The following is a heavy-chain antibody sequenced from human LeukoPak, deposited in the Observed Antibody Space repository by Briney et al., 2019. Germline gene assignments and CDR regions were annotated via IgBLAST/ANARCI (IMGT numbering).Heavy chain of an antibody. Sequence: ASVKVSCKASGYTFTSYYMHWVRQAPGQGLEWMGIINPSGGSTSYAQKFQGRVTMTRDMSTSTVYMELSSLRSEDTAVYYCARAPLWFGEFYYFDYWGQGTLVTVSS. V-gene: IGHV1-46*01. CDR3: ARAPLWFGEFYYFDY. D-gene: IGHD3-10*01. CDR1: GYTFTSYY. J-gene: IGHJ4*02. CDR2: INPSGGST.